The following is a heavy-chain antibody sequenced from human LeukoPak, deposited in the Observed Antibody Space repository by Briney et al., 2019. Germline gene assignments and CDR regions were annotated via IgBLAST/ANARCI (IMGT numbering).Heavy chain of an antibody. J-gene: IGHJ3*02. CDR2: FDPEDGET. Sequence: ASVKVSCKVSGCTLTELSMHWVRQAPGKGLEWMGGFDPEDGETIYAQKFQGRVTMTEDTSTDTAYMELSSLRSEDTAVYYCATPTVVVVAASRAFDIWGQGTMVTVSS. CDR1: GCTLTELS. CDR3: ATPTVVVVAASRAFDI. V-gene: IGHV1-24*01. D-gene: IGHD2-15*01.